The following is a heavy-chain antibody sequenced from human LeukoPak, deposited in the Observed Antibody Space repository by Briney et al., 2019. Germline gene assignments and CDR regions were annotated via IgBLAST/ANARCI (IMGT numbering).Heavy chain of an antibody. CDR2: ISGDGGST. V-gene: IGHV3-43*02. D-gene: IGHD6-13*01. CDR1: GFTFDDYA. Sequence: GGSLRLSCAASGFTFDDYAMHWVRQAPGKGLEWVSLISGDGGSTYYADSVKGRFTISRDNSKNSLYLQMNSLRTEDTALYYCAKDMGAAASYYYYGMDVWGQGTTVTVSS. J-gene: IGHJ6*02. CDR3: AKDMGAAASYYYYGMDV.